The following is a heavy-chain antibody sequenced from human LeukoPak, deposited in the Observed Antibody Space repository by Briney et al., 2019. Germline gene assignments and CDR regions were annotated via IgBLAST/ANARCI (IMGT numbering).Heavy chain of an antibody. CDR3: AGAVAAYYFDY. D-gene: IGHD6-19*01. Sequence: GGSLRLSCAASGFTVSSNYMSWVRQAPGKGLDWVSVIYSGGTTYYADSVKGRFTIPRDNSKNTLYLQMNSLRVEDTAVYYCAGAVAAYYFDYWGQGTLVTVSS. V-gene: IGHV3-53*01. CDR2: IYSGGTT. CDR1: GFTVSSNY. J-gene: IGHJ4*02.